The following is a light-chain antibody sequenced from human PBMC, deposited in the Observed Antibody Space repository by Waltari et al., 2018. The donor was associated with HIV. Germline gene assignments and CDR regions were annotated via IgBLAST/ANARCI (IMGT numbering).Light chain of an antibody. CDR2: STS. Sequence: QTVVTQEPSLTVSPGGTVTLTCASSTGAVTSGYYPNWFQQKPGQAPRALIYSTSNQPSWTPARFSGSLLGGKAALTLSGVQPEDEAEYYCLLYYGGLWVFGGGTKLTVL. CDR3: LLYYGGLWV. V-gene: IGLV7-43*01. J-gene: IGLJ3*02. CDR1: TGAVTSGYY.